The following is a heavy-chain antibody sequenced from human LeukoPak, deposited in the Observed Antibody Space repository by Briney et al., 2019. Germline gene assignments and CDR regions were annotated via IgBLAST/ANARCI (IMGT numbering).Heavy chain of an antibody. Sequence: GGSLRLSCAASGFTFSGSAMHWVRQASGKGLEWVGRIRSKANSYATAYAASVKGRFTISRDDSKNTAYLQMSSLKTEDTAVYYCIRQGGGYDSFEYWGQGTLVTVSS. V-gene: IGHV3-73*01. CDR1: GFTFSGSA. CDR3: IRQGGGYDSFEY. CDR2: IRSKANSYAT. J-gene: IGHJ4*02. D-gene: IGHD5-12*01.